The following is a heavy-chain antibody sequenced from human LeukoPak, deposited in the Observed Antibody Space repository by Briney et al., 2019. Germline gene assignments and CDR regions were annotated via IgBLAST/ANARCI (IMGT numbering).Heavy chain of an antibody. D-gene: IGHD1-26*01. J-gene: IGHJ4*02. Sequence: GGSLRLSCAASGFTFSNAWMSWVRQAPGKGLEWVGRIKSKTDGGTTDYAAPVKGRFTISRDDSKNTLYLQMNSLRAEDTAVYYCAKDIVGAYFDYWGQGTLVTVSS. CDR1: GFTFSNAW. CDR3: AKDIVGAYFDY. CDR2: IKSKTDGGTT. V-gene: IGHV3-15*01.